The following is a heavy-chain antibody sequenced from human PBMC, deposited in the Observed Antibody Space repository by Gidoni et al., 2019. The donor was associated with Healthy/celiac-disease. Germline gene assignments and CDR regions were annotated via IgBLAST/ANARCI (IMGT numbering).Heavy chain of an antibody. V-gene: IGHV1-69*04. CDR2: IIPILGIA. Sequence: QVQLVQSGAEVTKPGSSVKFSCKASGVTFSSYAITWVRQAPGQGLEWMGRIIPILGIANYAQKFQGRVTITADKSTSTAYMELSSLRSEDTAVYYCARENAAAVIDYWGQGTLVTVSS. CDR3: ARENAAAVIDY. J-gene: IGHJ4*02. D-gene: IGHD6-13*01. CDR1: GVTFSSYA.